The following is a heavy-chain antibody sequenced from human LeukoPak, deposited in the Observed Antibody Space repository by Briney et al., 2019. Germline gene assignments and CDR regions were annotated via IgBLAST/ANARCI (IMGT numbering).Heavy chain of an antibody. Sequence: GASVKVSCKPSGYTFTDYFTHWVRQAPGQGLEWMGWIDPRDGGTKYAQKFQGRVTMTRDTSISTAYMELSSLRSDDTAIYYCAKIGVSGSYWDFASWGQGTLVTVSS. CDR2: IDPRDGGT. D-gene: IGHD1-26*01. CDR3: AKIGVSGSYWDFAS. V-gene: IGHV1-2*02. CDR1: GYTFTDYF. J-gene: IGHJ4*02.